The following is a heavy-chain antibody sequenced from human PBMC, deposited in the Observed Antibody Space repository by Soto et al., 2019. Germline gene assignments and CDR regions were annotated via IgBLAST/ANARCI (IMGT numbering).Heavy chain of an antibody. V-gene: IGHV1-3*04. J-gene: IGHJ4*01. CDR3: ARDRVGNDY. CDR2: INTGNGNT. Sequence: ASVKVSCKTSGYTCTTHAIHWVGQAPGQTLEWLGWINTGNGNTQYPQKFQDRVTVTRDTSASTVYMELSSLDFEDTAMYYCARDRVGNDYWG. CDR1: GYTCTTHA. D-gene: IGHD2-15*01.